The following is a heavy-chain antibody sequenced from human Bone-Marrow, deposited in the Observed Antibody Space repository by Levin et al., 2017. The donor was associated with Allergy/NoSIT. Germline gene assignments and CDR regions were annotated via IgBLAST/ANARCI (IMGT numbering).Heavy chain of an antibody. CDR3: TRESKKIQLTNWFDP. CDR1: GYTFTGHY. D-gene: IGHD5-18*01. V-gene: IGHV1-2*02. J-gene: IGHJ5*02. Sequence: VSVKVSCKASGYTFTGHYTHWVRQAPGQGLEWMGWINPNSGGTNYAQKFQGRVTMTRDTSISTAYLELSRLRSDDTAVYYCTRESKKIQLTNWFDPWGQGTLVTVSS. CDR2: INPNSGGT.